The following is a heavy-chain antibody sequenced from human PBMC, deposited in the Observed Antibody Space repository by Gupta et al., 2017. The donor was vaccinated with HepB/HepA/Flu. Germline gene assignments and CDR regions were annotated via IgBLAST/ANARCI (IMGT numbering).Heavy chain of an antibody. V-gene: IGHV3-23*01. CDR2: ITDESRT. Sequence: EVQLLESGGGLVQPGESLRLPCAVSGSTFSRYAISWVRQAPGKGLEWVSTITDESRTYYTDSVRGRFTISRDNSKNMVYLQMNSLRAEDTAVYYCAKDLGGSPTDVFDPWGQGTLVTVSS. J-gene: IGHJ5*02. CDR3: AKDLGGSPTDVFDP. CDR1: GSTFSRYA. D-gene: IGHD3-16*01.